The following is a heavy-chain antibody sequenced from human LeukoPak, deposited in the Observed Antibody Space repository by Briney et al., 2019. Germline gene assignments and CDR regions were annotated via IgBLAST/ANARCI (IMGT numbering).Heavy chain of an antibody. CDR3: ARDQNYYDSSGPGGY. J-gene: IGHJ4*02. V-gene: IGHV1-2*02. CDR1: GYTFTCYY. Sequence: GASVKVSCKASGYTFTCYYMHWVRQAPGQGGEWMGWINPNSGGTNYAQKFQGRVTMTRDTSISTAYMELSRLRSDDTAVYYCARDQNYYDSSGPGGYWGQGTLVTVSS. CDR2: INPNSGGT. D-gene: IGHD3-22*01.